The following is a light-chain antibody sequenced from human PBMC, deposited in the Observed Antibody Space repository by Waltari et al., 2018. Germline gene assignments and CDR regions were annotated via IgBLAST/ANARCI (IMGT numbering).Light chain of an antibody. CDR1: SSDVGGSNY. CDR2: DVS. V-gene: IGLV2-14*03. CDR3: SSYTSSSTHVV. Sequence: QSALTQPASVSGSPGQSITISCTGTSSDVGGSNYVSWYQQHPDKAPKLTIFDVSNRPSGVSNRFSGSKSGNTASLTISGLQAEDEANYYCSSYTSSSTHVVFGGGTKLTVL. J-gene: IGLJ2*01.